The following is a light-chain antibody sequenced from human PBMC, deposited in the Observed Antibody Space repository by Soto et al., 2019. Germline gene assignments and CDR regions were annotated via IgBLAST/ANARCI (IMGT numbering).Light chain of an antibody. CDR3: QQYNSYSHYT. CDR2: EES. V-gene: IGKV1-5*03. J-gene: IGKJ2*01. CDR1: QSISRW. Sequence: DVQMTQSPPTLSASVGDRVTITCRASQSISRWLAWLQQKPGIAPKLLIYEESNFESGIPARFSGSGSGTEFTLTISSLQPDDAATYYCQQYNSYSHYTFGQGTKLDIK.